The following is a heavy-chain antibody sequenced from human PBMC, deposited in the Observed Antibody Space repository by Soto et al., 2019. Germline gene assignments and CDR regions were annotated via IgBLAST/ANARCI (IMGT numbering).Heavy chain of an antibody. Sequence: GGSLRLSCRASEFTFSSYSMNWVRQAPGKGLEWVSSISSSSRYIYYADSVKGRFTISKDNAKNSLYLQMNSLRAEDTAVYYCARDLTTMTTAYFQHWGQGTLVTVSS. D-gene: IGHD4-17*01. CDR1: EFTFSSYS. J-gene: IGHJ1*01. V-gene: IGHV3-21*01. CDR2: ISSSSRYI. CDR3: ARDLTTMTTAYFQH.